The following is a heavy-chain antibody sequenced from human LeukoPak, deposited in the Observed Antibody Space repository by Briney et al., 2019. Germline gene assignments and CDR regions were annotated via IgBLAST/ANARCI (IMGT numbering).Heavy chain of an antibody. CDR2: IIPIFGTA. CDR3: AREYCSGGSCHYYYYYYMDV. J-gene: IGHJ6*03. CDR1: GGTFSSYA. V-gene: IGHV1-69*05. Sequence: ASVKVSCKASGGTFSSYAISWVRQAPGQGLEWMGRIIPIFGTANYAQKFQGRVTITTDESTSTAYMELSSLRPEDTAVYYCAREYCSGGSCHYYYYYYMDVWGKGTTVTVSS. D-gene: IGHD2-15*01.